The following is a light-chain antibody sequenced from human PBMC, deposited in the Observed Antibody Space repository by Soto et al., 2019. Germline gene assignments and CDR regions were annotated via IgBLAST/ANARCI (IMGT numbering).Light chain of an antibody. J-gene: IGKJ1*01. CDR2: GAS. CDR1: QSVSSSY. V-gene: IGKV3-20*01. CDR3: QQYGSSPQT. Sequence: EIVLTQSPGTLSLSRWERATLSWRASQSVSSSYLAWYQQKPGQAPRLLIYGASSRATGIPDRFSGSGSGTDFTLTISRLEPEDFAVYYCQQYGSSPQTFGQGTKVDI.